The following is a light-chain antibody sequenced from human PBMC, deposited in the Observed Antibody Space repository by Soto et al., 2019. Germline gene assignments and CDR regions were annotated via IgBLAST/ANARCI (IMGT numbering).Light chain of an antibody. Sequence: EIVLTQSPGTLSLSPGYRATLSCRASQSVSSNYLAWYQQKPGQAPRLLIHGASTRATGVPDRFSGSGSGTDFTLTISRLEPEDFAVYHCQQYGSLSWTFGQGTTGDIK. V-gene: IGKV3-20*01. J-gene: IGKJ1*01. CDR2: GAS. CDR3: QQYGSLSWT. CDR1: QSVSSNY.